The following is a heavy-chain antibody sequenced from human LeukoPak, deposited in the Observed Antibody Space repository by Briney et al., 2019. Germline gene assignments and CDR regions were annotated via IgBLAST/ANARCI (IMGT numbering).Heavy chain of an antibody. CDR3: ARDRTCSSTSCYSDWFDP. CDR2: INHSGST. J-gene: IGHJ5*02. V-gene: IGHV4-34*01. CDR1: GGSFSGYY. D-gene: IGHD2-2*01. Sequence: SETLSLTCAVYGGSFSGYYWSWIRQPPGKGLEWIGEINHSGSTNYNPSLKSRVTISVDTSKNQFSLKLSSVTAADTAVYYCARDRTCSSTSCYSDWFDPWGQGTLVTVSS.